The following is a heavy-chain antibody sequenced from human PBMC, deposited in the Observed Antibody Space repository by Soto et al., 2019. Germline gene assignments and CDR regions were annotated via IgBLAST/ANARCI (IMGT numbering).Heavy chain of an antibody. CDR3: AKGNMRLRLGELSCALDY. V-gene: IGHV3-30*18. D-gene: IGHD3-16*02. Sequence: QVQLVESGGGVVQPGRSLRLSCAASGFTFSSYGMHWVRQAPGKGLEWVAVISYDGSNKYYADSVKGRFTISRDNSKNTLYLQMNSLRAEDTAVYYCAKGNMRLRLGELSCALDYWGQGTLVTVSS. CDR2: ISYDGSNK. CDR1: GFTFSSYG. J-gene: IGHJ4*02.